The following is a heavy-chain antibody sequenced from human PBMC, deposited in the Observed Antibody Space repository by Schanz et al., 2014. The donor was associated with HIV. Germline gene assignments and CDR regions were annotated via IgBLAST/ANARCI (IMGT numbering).Heavy chain of an antibody. Sequence: QVQLQQWGAGLLKPSETLSLTCAVYGGSFRGYYWTWIRQFPGMGLEWIGKVRHTGGTNYNPSLNSRVTMSMDTSKNQFSLKLTSVTAADTAVYFCARGDFGGNSVDYWGHGNLVTVSS. J-gene: IGHJ4*01. CDR3: ARGDFGGNSVDY. D-gene: IGHD2-21*02. CDR2: VRHTGGT. V-gene: IGHV4-34*01. CDR1: GGSFRGYY.